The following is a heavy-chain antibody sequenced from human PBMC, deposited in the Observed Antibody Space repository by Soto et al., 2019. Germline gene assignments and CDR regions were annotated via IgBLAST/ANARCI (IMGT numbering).Heavy chain of an antibody. CDR1: GFTFSSYA. CDR2: ISGSGGST. Sequence: GGSLRLSCAASGFTFSSYAMSWVRQAPGKGLEWVSAISGSGGSTYYADSVKGRFTISRDNSKNTLYLQMNSLRAEDTSVYYCAKYLVGGGRITMVRGVSPYYYYMDVWGKGTTVTVS. CDR3: AKYLVGGGRITMVRGVSPYYYYMDV. V-gene: IGHV3-23*01. J-gene: IGHJ6*03. D-gene: IGHD3-10*01.